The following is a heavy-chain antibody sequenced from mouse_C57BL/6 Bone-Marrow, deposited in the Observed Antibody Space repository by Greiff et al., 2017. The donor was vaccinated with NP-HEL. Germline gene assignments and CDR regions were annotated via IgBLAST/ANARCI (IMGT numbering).Heavy chain of an antibody. V-gene: IGHV1-50*01. Sequence: QVQLQQPGAELVKPGASVKLSCKASGYTFTSYWMQWVKQRPGQGLEWIGEIDPSDSYTNYNQKFKGKATLTVDKSSSTAYMQLSSLTSEDSAVYYCAREGSTTGFAYWGQGTLVTVSA. CDR2: IDPSDSYT. J-gene: IGHJ3*01. CDR1: GYTFTSYW. D-gene: IGHD1-1*01. CDR3: AREGSTTGFAY.